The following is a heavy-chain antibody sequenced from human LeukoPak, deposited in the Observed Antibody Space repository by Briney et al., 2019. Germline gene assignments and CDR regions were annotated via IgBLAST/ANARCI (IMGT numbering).Heavy chain of an antibody. CDR2: IYYSGST. Sequence: SETLSLTCTVSGGSISSYSWSWIRQPPGKGLEWIGYIYYSGSTNYNPSLKSRVTISVDMSKNQFSLKLSSVTAADTAVYYCATHPPKVCTGGSCTDYWGQGTLVTVSS. J-gene: IGHJ4*02. CDR3: ATHPPKVCTGGSCTDY. CDR1: GGSISSYS. V-gene: IGHV4-59*01. D-gene: IGHD2-15*01.